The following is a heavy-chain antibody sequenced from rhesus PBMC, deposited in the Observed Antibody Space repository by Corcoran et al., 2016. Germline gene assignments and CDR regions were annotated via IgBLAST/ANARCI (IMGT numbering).Heavy chain of an antibody. J-gene: IGHJ4*01. D-gene: IGHD6S26*01. V-gene: IGHV4S9*01. CDR3: ARGVAATGRFVY. CDR2: INGIRAGT. CDR1: GGSISDYYY. Sequence: QVQLQESGPGLVKPSETLSLTCAVSGGSISDYYYWNWIRQPPGKGLEWIGNINGIRAGTSYAPSLNSRVTVAKAATKNQFVLDLSSVTAADTAVYYCARGVAATGRFVYWGQGVLVTVSS.